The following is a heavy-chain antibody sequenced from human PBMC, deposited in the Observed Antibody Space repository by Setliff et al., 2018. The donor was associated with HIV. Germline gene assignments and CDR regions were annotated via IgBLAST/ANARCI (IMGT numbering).Heavy chain of an antibody. CDR1: GYTFTNYD. D-gene: IGHD3-16*01. CDR3: ARVGVLRLGGFGAFDI. Sequence: ASVKVSCKPSGYTFTNYDINWVRQAAGQGLEWMGWMNPDSRNTGYAQRFEGSVTMTWDTSISTAYMELNNVKFEDTAVYYCARVGVLRLGGFGAFDIWGQGTMVTVSS. V-gene: IGHV1-8*02. CDR2: MNPDSRNT. J-gene: IGHJ3*02.